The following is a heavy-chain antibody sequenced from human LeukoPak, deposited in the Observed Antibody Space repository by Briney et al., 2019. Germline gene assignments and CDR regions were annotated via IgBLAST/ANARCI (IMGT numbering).Heavy chain of an antibody. CDR2: IYSGGST. D-gene: IGHD1-14*01. CDR3: ARFRSAADHPDS. CDR1: GFTVSTNY. Sequence: GGSLRLSCAASGFTVSTNYMSWVRQAPGKGLEWVSVIYSGGSTYYADSVKGRFTISRDRSKNTLFFQMNSLRVEDTAVYYCARFRSAADHPDSWGQGTLVTVSS. J-gene: IGHJ4*02. V-gene: IGHV3-66*01.